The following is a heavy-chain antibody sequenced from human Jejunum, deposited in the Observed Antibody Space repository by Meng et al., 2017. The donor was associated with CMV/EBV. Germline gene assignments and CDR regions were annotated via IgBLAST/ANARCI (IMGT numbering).Heavy chain of an antibody. V-gene: IGHV4-59*01. J-gene: IGHJ4*02. CDR1: GGSLSHYY. D-gene: IGHD1-7*01. CDR2: IHYSGNA. CDR3: ASGNYNTFDY. Sequence: SLSCPVSGGSLSHYYYSWIRQAPGKRLEWIGYIHYSGNADYNPSLESRVSLSVDTSKKPFSLKLTSVTAADTAIYYCASGNYNTFDYWGQGTLVTVSS.